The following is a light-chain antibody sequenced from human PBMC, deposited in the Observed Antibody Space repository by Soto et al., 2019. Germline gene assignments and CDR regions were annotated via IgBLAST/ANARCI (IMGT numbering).Light chain of an antibody. CDR1: QSISSW. CDR3: QQSYSSPPT. CDR2: AAS. J-gene: IGKJ1*01. V-gene: IGKV1-39*01. Sequence: DIQMTQSPSTLSPSVGDRVTITCRASQSISSWLAWYQQKSGKAPKLLIYAASSLQSGVPSRFSGSGSGTDFTLTISSLQPEDFATYYCQQSYSSPPTFGQGTKVDIK.